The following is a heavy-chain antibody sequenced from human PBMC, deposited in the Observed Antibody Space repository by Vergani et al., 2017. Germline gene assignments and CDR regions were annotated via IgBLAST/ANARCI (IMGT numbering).Heavy chain of an antibody. V-gene: IGHV3-23*01. CDR3: AKGSCSSTSCYNWFDP. Sequence: EVQLLESGGGLVQPGGSLRLSCAASGFTFSSYAMSWVRQAPGKGLEWVSAISGSGVSTYYADSVKGRFTISRDNSKNTLYLQMNSLRAEDTAVYYCAKGSCSSTSCYNWFDPWGQGTLVTVSS. J-gene: IGHJ5*02. D-gene: IGHD2-2*01. CDR1: GFTFSSYA. CDR2: ISGSGVST.